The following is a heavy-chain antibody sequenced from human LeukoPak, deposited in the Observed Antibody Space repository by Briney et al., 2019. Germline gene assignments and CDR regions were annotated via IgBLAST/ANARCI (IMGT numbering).Heavy chain of an antibody. J-gene: IGHJ4*02. D-gene: IGHD2-15*01. CDR3: ARTDCSGGSCYFDY. CDR1: GGTFSSYA. Sequence: SVKVSCKASGGTFSSYAISWVRQAPGQGLEWMGGIIPIFGTANCTQKFQGRVTITTDESTSTAYMELSSLRSEDTAVYYCARTDCSGGSCYFDYWGQGTLVTVSS. CDR2: IIPIFGTA. V-gene: IGHV1-69*05.